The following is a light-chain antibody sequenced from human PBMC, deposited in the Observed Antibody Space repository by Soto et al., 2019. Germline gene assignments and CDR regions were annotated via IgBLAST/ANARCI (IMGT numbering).Light chain of an antibody. J-gene: IGLJ1*01. V-gene: IGLV2-14*01. Sequence: QSALTQPASASGSPGQSIAISCTGTSRDVGGYDYVSWYQQHPDKAPKLMIYEVTKRPSGVSNRFSGSKSGNTASLTISGLQPEDEADYYCSSHTSGSTRVFGSGTKGTVL. CDR3: SSHTSGSTRV. CDR1: SRDVGGYDY. CDR2: EVT.